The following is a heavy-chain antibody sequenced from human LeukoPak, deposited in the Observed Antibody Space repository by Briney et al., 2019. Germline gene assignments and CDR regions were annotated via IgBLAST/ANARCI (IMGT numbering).Heavy chain of an antibody. CDR3: ARSPYSGSYGPFDY. Sequence: GGSLRLSCAASGFTVSSNYMSWVRQAPGKGLEWVSVIYSGGSTYYADSVKGRFTISRDNSKNTLYLQMNSLRAEDTAVYYCARSPYSGSYGPFDYWGQGTLVTVSS. V-gene: IGHV3-66*01. D-gene: IGHD1-26*01. CDR1: GFTVSSNY. J-gene: IGHJ4*02. CDR2: IYSGGST.